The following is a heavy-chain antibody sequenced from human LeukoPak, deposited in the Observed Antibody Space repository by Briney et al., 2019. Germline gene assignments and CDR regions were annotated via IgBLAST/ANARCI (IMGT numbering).Heavy chain of an antibody. CDR3: ARYGATYNHYYFDY. J-gene: IGHJ4*02. CDR1: GGSISSYY. CDR2: IYYSGST. Sequence: SETLSLTCTVSGGSISSYYWSWIRQPPGKGLEWIGYIYYSGSTNYNPSLKSRVTISVDTSKNQFSLKLSSVTAADTAVYYCARYGATYNHYYFDYWGQGTLVTVSS. V-gene: IGHV4-59*08. D-gene: IGHD4/OR15-4a*01.